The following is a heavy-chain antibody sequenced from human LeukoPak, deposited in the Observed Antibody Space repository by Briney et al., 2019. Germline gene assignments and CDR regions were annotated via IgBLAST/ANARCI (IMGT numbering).Heavy chain of an antibody. D-gene: IGHD6-6*01. CDR3: ARVFEYSTSRGYFDY. Sequence: PGGSLRLSCVVSGFTFGDHYMGLVRQAPGKGLGLVSLLYSAGATYYADSVKGRFTISRDNSRNTLYLQMNSLTAEDTAVYYCARVFEYSTSRGYFDYWGQGTLVTVSS. V-gene: IGHV3-53*01. J-gene: IGHJ4*02. CDR2: LYSAGAT. CDR1: GFTFGDHY.